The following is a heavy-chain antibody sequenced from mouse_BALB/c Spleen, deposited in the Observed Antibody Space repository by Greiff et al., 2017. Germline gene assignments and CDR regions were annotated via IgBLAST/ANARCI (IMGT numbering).Heavy chain of an antibody. J-gene: IGHJ4*01. D-gene: IGHD1-1*01. V-gene: IGHV1-80*01. Sequence: QVHVKQSGAELVRPGSSVKISCKASGYAFSSYWMNWVKQRPGQGLEWIGQIYPGDGDTNYNGKFKGKATLTADKSSSTAYMQLSSLTSEDSAVYFCARWDYGSSYRAMDYWGQGTSVTVSS. CDR1: GYAFSSYW. CDR3: ARWDYGSSYRAMDY. CDR2: IYPGDGDT.